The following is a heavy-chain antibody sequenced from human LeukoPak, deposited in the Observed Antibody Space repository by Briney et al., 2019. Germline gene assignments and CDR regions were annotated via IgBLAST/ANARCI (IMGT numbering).Heavy chain of an antibody. CDR2: IYYSGST. Sequence: PSETLSLTCTVSGGSISSYYWRWIRQPPGKGLEWIGYIYYSGSTNYNPSLKSRVTISVDTSKNQFSLKLSSVTAADTAVYYCARGRRYYGSGHLYGMDVWGQGTTVTVSS. CDR3: ARGRRYYGSGHLYGMDV. D-gene: IGHD3-10*01. J-gene: IGHJ6*02. V-gene: IGHV4-59*01. CDR1: GGSISSYY.